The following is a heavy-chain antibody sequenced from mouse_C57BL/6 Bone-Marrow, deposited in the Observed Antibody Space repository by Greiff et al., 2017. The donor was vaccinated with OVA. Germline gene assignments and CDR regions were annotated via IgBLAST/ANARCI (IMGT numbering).Heavy chain of an antibody. Sequence: QVQLQQSGAELARPGASVKMSCKASGYTFPSYTMHWVKQRPGQGLEWIGYINPSSGYTKYNQKFKDKATLTADKSSSTAYMQLSSLTSEDSAVYYCARRIPFITTVVEGLVYWGQGTTLTVSS. V-gene: IGHV1-4*01. J-gene: IGHJ2*01. CDR3: ARRIPFITTVVEGLVY. CDR1: GYTFPSYT. D-gene: IGHD1-1*01. CDR2: INPSSGYT.